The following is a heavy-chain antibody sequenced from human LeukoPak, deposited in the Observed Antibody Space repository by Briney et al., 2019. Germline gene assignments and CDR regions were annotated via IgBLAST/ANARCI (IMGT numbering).Heavy chain of an antibody. D-gene: IGHD2-2*01. CDR1: GFTFSRYG. J-gene: IGHJ6*02. V-gene: IGHV3-30*19. CDR2: ISYDASHK. CDR3: AKGIFCSSPSCYGGGNYYYGMDV. Sequence: GGSLRLSCAASGFTFSRYGIHWVRQAPGKGLEWVAVISYDASHKYYADSVKGRFTISRDNSKNTLYLQMDTLRAEDTAVYYCAKGIFCSSPSCYGGGNYYYGMDVWGQGTTVTAFS.